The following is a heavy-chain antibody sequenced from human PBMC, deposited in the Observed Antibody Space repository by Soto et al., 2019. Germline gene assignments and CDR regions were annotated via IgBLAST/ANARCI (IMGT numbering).Heavy chain of an antibody. Sequence: EVQLVESGGGLVQPGGSLRLSCAASGFTFSSYWMHWVRQAPGKGLVWVSRINSDGSVITHADSVTGRFTISRDNAKNPLYLHMTSLRAEDTAVYYCARDLREANFWGQGTLVTVSS. J-gene: IGHJ4*02. CDR2: INSDGSVI. CDR3: ARDLREANF. V-gene: IGHV3-74*01. CDR1: GFTFSSYW.